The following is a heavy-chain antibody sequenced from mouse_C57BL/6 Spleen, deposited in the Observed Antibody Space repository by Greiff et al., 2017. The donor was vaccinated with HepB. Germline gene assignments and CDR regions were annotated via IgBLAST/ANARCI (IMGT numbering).Heavy chain of an antibody. CDR3: TRCPTGTGYFDY. CDR1: GYTFTSYW. D-gene: IGHD4-1*02. J-gene: IGHJ2*01. Sequence: VQLQQSGTVLARPGASVKMSCKTSGYTFTSYWMHWVKQRPGQGLEWIGAIYPGNSDTSYNQKFKGKAKLTAATSASTAYMELSSLTNEDSAVYYCTRCPTGTGYFDYWGQGTTLTVSS. V-gene: IGHV1-5*01. CDR2: IYPGNSDT.